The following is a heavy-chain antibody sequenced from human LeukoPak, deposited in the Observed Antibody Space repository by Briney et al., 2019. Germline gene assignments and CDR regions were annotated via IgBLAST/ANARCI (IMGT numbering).Heavy chain of an antibody. CDR2: ISSNGGST. V-gene: IGHV3-64*04. CDR3: ARENFSTSCYDY. J-gene: IGHJ4*02. D-gene: IGHD2-2*01. Sequence: GGSLRLSCSASGFTFSSYAMHWVRQAPGKGLEYVSAISSNGGSTYYADSVKGRFTISRDNSKNTLYLQMNSLRAEDTALYYCARENFSTSCYDYWGQGTLVTVSS. CDR1: GFTFSSYA.